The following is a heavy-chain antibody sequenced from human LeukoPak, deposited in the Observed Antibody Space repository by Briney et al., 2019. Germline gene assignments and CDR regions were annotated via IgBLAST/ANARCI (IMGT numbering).Heavy chain of an antibody. CDR2: IYYSGST. Sequence: SETLSLTCTVSGGSISSSSYYWGWIRQPPGKGLEWIGSIYYSGSTYYNPSLKSRVTISVDTSKNQFSLKLSSVTAADTAVYYCARRYRTERGYSSSSGRFDPWGQGTLVTVSS. CDR1: GGSISSSSYY. D-gene: IGHD6-6*01. V-gene: IGHV4-39*01. CDR3: ARRYRTERGYSSSSGRFDP. J-gene: IGHJ5*02.